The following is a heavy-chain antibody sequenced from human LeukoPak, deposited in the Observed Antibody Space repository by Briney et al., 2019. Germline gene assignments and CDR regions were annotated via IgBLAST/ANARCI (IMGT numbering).Heavy chain of an antibody. CDR1: GGSFSGYY. D-gene: IGHD1-26*01. CDR3: AIRGGYSDNNWFDP. CDR2: INHSGST. V-gene: IGHV4-34*01. Sequence: SETLSLTCAVYGGSFSGYYWSWIRQPPGKGLEWIGEINHSGSTNYNPSLKSRVTISVDTSKNQFSLKLSSVTAADTAVYYCAIRGGYSDNNWFDPWGQGTLGTVSS. J-gene: IGHJ5*02.